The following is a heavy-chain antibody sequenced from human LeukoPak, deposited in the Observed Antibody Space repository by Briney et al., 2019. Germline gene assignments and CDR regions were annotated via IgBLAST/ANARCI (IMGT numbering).Heavy chain of an antibody. D-gene: IGHD3-3*01. CDR2: INHSGST. Sequence: SETLSLTCAVYGGSFSGYYWSWTRQPPGKGLEWIGEINHSGSTNYNPSLKSRVTISVDTSKNQFSLKLSSVTAADTAVYYCARGTYYDCWSGYPRRMYNWFDPWGQGTLVTVSS. CDR3: ARGTYYDCWSGYPRRMYNWFDP. J-gene: IGHJ5*02. CDR1: GGSFSGYY. V-gene: IGHV4-34*01.